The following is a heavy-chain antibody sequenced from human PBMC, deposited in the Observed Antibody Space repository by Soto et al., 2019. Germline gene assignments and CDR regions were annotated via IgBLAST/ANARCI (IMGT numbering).Heavy chain of an antibody. J-gene: IGHJ6*02. Sequence: SVKVSCKASGGTFSSYAISWVRQAPGQGLEWMGGIIPIFGTANYAQKFQGRVTITADESTSTAYMELSSLRSEDTAVYYCARVAVGGNDYYYYYGMDVWGQGTTVTVSS. D-gene: IGHD6-19*01. CDR2: IIPIFGTA. CDR3: ARVAVGGNDYYYYYGMDV. CDR1: GGTFSSYA. V-gene: IGHV1-69*13.